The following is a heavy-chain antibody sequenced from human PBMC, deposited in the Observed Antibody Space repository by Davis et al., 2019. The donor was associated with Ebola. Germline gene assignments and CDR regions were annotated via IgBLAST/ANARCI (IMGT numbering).Heavy chain of an antibody. CDR3: ARLPGGVGATTFILSFDY. Sequence: SETLSLTCTVSGGSISSYYWGWIRQPPGKGLEWIGSIYYSGSTYYNPSLKSRVTISVDTSKNQFSLKLSSVTDADTAVYYCARLPGGVGATTFILSFDYWGQGTLVTVSS. D-gene: IGHD1-26*01. CDR2: IYYSGST. J-gene: IGHJ4*02. CDR1: GGSISSYY. V-gene: IGHV4-39*01.